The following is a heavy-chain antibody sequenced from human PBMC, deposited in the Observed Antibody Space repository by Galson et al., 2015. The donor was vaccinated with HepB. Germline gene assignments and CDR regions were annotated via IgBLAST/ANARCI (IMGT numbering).Heavy chain of an antibody. D-gene: IGHD5-18*01. CDR2: ISYDGSNK. Sequence: SLRLSCAASGFTFSSYGMHWVRQAPGKGLEWVAVISYDGSNKYYADSVKGRFTISRDNSKNTLYLQMNSLRAEDTAVYYCAKDPHRGYSYGYLDYWGQGTPVTVSS. V-gene: IGHV3-30*18. CDR3: AKDPHRGYSYGYLDY. J-gene: IGHJ4*02. CDR1: GFTFSSYG.